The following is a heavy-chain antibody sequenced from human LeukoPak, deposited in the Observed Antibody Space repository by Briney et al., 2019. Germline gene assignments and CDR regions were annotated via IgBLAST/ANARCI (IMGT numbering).Heavy chain of an antibody. V-gene: IGHV5-51*01. J-gene: IGHJ4*02. Sequence: GESLKISCNGSGYXFTSYWIRWVRQMPGKGLEWMGFIDPGDSDTRYSPSFQGQVTFSAVKSITTAYLQWNSLKASDTAMYYCARRAVSSDWHYFDYWGQGTLVTVSS. CDR2: IDPGDSDT. CDR1: GYXFTSYW. D-gene: IGHD6-19*01. CDR3: ARRAVSSDWHYFDY.